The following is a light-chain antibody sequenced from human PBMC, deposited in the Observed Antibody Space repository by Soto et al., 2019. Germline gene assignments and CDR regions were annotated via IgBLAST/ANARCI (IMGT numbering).Light chain of an antibody. CDR1: RSVGTY. J-gene: IGKJ5*01. CDR3: QQRNNSPRIT. Sequence: EIVLTQSPATLSLSPGERATLSCRASRSVGTYLAWYQQKPGQAPRLLIYDASRRASDIPTRFSGSGSGTDFTLTTSSLVPDDFAVSCCQQRNNSPRITLGPGPRLEIK. V-gene: IGKV3-11*01. CDR2: DAS.